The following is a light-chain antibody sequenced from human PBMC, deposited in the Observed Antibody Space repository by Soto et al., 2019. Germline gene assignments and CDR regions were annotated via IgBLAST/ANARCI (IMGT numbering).Light chain of an antibody. CDR1: NIGSKS. CDR2: DDS. Sequence: SYELTQPPSVSVAPGQTARITCGGNNIGSKSVHWYQQKPRQAPVLVVYDDSDRPSGIPERFSGSNSGNTATLTISRVEAGDEADYYCQVWDSSSDPYVVFGGGTKLTVL. CDR3: QVWDSSSDPYVV. V-gene: IGLV3-21*02. J-gene: IGLJ2*01.